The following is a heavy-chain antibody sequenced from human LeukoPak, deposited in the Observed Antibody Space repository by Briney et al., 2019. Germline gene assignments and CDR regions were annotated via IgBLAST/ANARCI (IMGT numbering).Heavy chain of an antibody. CDR3: AVLWELQGGFDY. CDR1: GGTFSSYA. CDR2: IIPIFGTA. D-gene: IGHD1-26*01. V-gene: IGHV1-69*05. Sequence: GASVKVSCKASGGTFSSYAISWVRQAPGQGLEWMGGIIPIFGTANYAQKFQGRVTITTDESTSTAYMELSSLRSEDTAVHYCAVLWELQGGFDYWGQGTLVTVSS. J-gene: IGHJ4*02.